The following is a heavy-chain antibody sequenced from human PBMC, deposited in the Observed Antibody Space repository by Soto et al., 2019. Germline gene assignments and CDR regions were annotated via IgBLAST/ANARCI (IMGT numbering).Heavy chain of an antibody. J-gene: IGHJ4*02. CDR1: GFTFSSYS. V-gene: IGHV3-21*01. CDR3: ARDRPTTDIVVVVAAPPSY. CDR2: ISSSSSYI. D-gene: IGHD2-15*01. Sequence: GGSLRLSCAASGFTFSSYSINWVRQLPGKGLKWVSSISSSSSYIYYADSVKGRFTISRDNAKNSLYLQMNSLRAEDTAVYYCARDRPTTDIVVVVAAPPSYWGQGT.